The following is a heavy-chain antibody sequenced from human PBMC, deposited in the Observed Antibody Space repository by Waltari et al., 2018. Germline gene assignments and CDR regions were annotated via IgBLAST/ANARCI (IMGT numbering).Heavy chain of an antibody. Sequence: QVQLQESGPGLVKPSETLSLTCTVSGGSISSYYWSWIRQPPGKGPEWIGYIYYSGSTNYNPSLKSRVTISVDTSKNQFSLKLSSVTAADTAVYYCARDRLTMVRGSRAYYYYGMDVWGQGTTVTVSS. CDR1: GGSISSYY. V-gene: IGHV4-59*01. CDR3: ARDRLTMVRGSRAYYYYGMDV. D-gene: IGHD3-10*01. J-gene: IGHJ6*02. CDR2: IYYSGST.